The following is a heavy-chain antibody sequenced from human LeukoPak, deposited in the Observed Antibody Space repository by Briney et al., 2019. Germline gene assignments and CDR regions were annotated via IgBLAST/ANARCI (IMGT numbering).Heavy chain of an antibody. Sequence: GGSLRLSCAASGFTFSTYWMSWVRQAPGKGLEWVASIREDGSDYVASMKGRFAISRDNAKNSLYLEMNSLRAEDTAVYHCARDVNWGHFNYWGQGTLVTVSS. CDR1: GFTFSTYW. CDR3: ARDVNWGHFNY. V-gene: IGHV3-7*01. CDR2: IREDGS. J-gene: IGHJ4*02. D-gene: IGHD7-27*01.